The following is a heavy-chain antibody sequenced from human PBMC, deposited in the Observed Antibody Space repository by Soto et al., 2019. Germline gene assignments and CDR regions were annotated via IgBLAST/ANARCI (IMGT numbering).Heavy chain of an antibody. CDR1: GGSISSGGYY. V-gene: IGHV4-31*03. Sequence: QVQLQESGPGLVKPSQTLSLTCTVSGGSISSGGYYWSWIRQHPGKGLEWIGYIYYSASTYYNPSLKSRVTISVDTSKNQFSLKLSSVTAADTAVYYCARSTFGGVIVPQAFDIWGKGTMVTVSS. D-gene: IGHD3-16*02. CDR3: ARSTFGGVIVPQAFDI. J-gene: IGHJ3*02. CDR2: IYYSAST.